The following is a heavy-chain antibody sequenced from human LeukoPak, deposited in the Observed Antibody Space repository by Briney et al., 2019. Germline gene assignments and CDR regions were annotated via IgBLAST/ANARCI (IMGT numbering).Heavy chain of an antibody. Sequence: SETLSLTCTVSGGSISSYYWSWIRQPAGRGLEWIGRIYASGVTSYNPSLKTRLTISLDTSKNQISLRLNSVTAADTAVYYCARDAVIYRYFDLWGRGTLVTVSS. V-gene: IGHV4-4*07. CDR1: GGSISSYY. CDR3: ARDAVIYRYFDL. CDR2: IYASGVT. D-gene: IGHD2-21*01. J-gene: IGHJ2*01.